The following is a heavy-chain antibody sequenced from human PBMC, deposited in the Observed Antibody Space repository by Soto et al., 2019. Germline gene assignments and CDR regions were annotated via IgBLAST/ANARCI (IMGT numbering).Heavy chain of an antibody. D-gene: IGHD3-10*01. CDR3: ATESYHTHPDMDV. J-gene: IGHJ6*02. CDR1: GYTFTSYY. CDR2: INPSGGNT. V-gene: IGHV1-46*01. Sequence: ASVKVSCKASGYTFTSYYMHWVRQAPGQGLECMGIINPSGGNTSYAQKFQGRVTMTRNTSTSTAYMELSSLRSEDTAVYYCATESYHTHPDMDVWAQGTTVTGSS.